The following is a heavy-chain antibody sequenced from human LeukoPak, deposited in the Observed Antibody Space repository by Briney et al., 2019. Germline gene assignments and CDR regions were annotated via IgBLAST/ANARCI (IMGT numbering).Heavy chain of an antibody. J-gene: IGHJ3*02. CDR1: GYSFTSYW. Sequence: GESLKISCKGSGYSFTSYWIGWVRQMPGKGLEWMGIIYPGDSDTRYSPSFQGQVTISADKSISTAYLQWSSLKASDTAMYYCARRCSGGSCYRYDAFDIWGQGTMVTVSS. CDR2: IYPGDSDT. CDR3: ARRCSGGSCYRYDAFDI. V-gene: IGHV5-51*01. D-gene: IGHD2-15*01.